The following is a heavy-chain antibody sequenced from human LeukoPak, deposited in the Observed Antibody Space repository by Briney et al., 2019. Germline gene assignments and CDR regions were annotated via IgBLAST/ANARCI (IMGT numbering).Heavy chain of an antibody. Sequence: GGSLRLSCAASGFIFSSYGMSWVRHGPGKGLEWVSAISGSGSRVYYTDSVKGRFTISRDKSKSTVYLQMNSLRAEDTAVYYCARNLVGAAEAGQYFQYWGQGTLVTVSS. CDR3: ARNLVGAAEAGQYFQY. CDR1: GFIFSSYG. CDR2: ISGSGSRV. V-gene: IGHV3-23*01. D-gene: IGHD1-26*01. J-gene: IGHJ1*01.